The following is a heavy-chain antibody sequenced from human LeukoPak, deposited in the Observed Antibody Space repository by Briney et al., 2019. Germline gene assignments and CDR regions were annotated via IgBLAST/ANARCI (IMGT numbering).Heavy chain of an antibody. CDR2: INPSGGST. V-gene: IGHV1-46*01. D-gene: IGHD1-26*01. Sequence: ASVKVSCKASGYTFTSYGISWVRQAPGQGLEWMGIINPSGGSTSYAQKFQGRVTMTRDTSTSTVYMGLSSLRSEDTAVYYCARDLSGSYSYWGQGTLVTVSS. CDR3: ARDLSGSYSY. CDR1: GYTFTSYG. J-gene: IGHJ4*02.